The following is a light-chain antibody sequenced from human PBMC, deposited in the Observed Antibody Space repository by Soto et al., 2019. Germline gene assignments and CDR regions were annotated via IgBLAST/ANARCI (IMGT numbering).Light chain of an antibody. CDR1: QSVSSNY. CDR3: QQYGGSPRT. CDR2: GAF. Sequence: EVVLTQSPGTLSLSPGERATFSCRASQSVSSNYLAWYQQKPGQAPRLLIYGAFKRATGIPDRFSGSGSGTDFTLTISRLEPEHFAVYYCQQYGGSPRTFGQGTKVDIK. J-gene: IGKJ1*01. V-gene: IGKV3-20*01.